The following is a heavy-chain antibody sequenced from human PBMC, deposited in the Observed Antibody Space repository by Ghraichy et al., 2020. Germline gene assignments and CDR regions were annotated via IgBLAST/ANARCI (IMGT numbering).Heavy chain of an antibody. CDR1: GFTFSSYS. J-gene: IGHJ6*02. V-gene: IGHV3-48*02. CDR3: ARDRVVDSYDYYYGMDV. D-gene: IGHD5-18*01. Sequence: GGSLRLSCAASGFTFSSYSMNWVRQAPGKGLEWVSYISSRSSTIYYADSVKGRFTISRDNAKNSLYLQMNSLRDEDTAVYYCARDRVVDSYDYYYGMDVWGQGTTVTVSS. CDR2: ISSRSSTI.